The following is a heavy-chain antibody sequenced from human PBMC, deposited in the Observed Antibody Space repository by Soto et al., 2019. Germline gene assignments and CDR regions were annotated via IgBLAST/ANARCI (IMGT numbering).Heavy chain of an antibody. CDR1: GYTLNEGD. D-gene: IGHD4-17*01. CDR2: FDPDEAET. CDR3: TTYHGDYNFDH. V-gene: IGHV1-24*01. J-gene: IGHJ5*02. Sequence: QVQLGQSGAEVKKPGASVKVSCKVSGYTLNEGDMHWARQAPGKGLEWLGGFDPDEAETIYAQHFQGRVTMTEDTATDTVYMELSSLRSEDTALYFCTTYHGDYNFDHWGQGTLVTVSS.